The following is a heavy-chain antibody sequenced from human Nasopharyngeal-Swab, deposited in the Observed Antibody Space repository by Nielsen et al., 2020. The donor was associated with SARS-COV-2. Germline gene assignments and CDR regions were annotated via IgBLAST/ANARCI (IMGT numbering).Heavy chain of an antibody. CDR3: ARESYSWSWYGPDY. J-gene: IGHJ4*02. V-gene: IGHV3-74*03. CDR2: IDNDGSST. D-gene: IGHD1-26*01. CDR1: GFTFTDYR. Sequence: GGSLRLSCTVSGFTFTDYRMHWLRQSPGKGPVWLSRIDNDGSSTTYADSVRGRFTISRDNARNTLFLQLHSLRAEDTAVYYCARESYSWSWYGPDYWGQGTQVTVSS.